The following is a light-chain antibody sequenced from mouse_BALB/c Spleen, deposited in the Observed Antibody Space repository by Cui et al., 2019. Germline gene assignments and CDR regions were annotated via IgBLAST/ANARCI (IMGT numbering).Light chain of an antibody. CDR2: RAN. CDR1: QAINSY. CDR3: LQYDEFPPT. J-gene: IGKJ1*01. Sequence: DIKMTQSPSSMYASLGERVTITCKASQAINSYLSWFQQKPGKSPKTLIYRANRLVDGVPSRFSGSGSGQDYSLTISSLEYEDMGIYYCLQYDEFPPTFGGGTKLEIK. V-gene: IGKV14-111*01.